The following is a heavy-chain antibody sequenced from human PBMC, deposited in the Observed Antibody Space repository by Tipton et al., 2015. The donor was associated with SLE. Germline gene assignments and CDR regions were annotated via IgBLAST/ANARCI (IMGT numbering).Heavy chain of an antibody. V-gene: IGHV4-39*07. Sequence: TLSLTCTVSGGSITSSFYYWAWIRQPPGKGLEWIGYIYYSGNTYYNPSLESRVTISVDTSKNQFSLNLSSVTAADTAVYYCARDEYRYDTTGYHLLGHFDFWGQGTLVTVSS. CDR1: GGSITSSFYY. CDR2: IYYSGNT. D-gene: IGHD3-22*01. J-gene: IGHJ4*02. CDR3: ARDEYRYDTTGYHLLGHFDF.